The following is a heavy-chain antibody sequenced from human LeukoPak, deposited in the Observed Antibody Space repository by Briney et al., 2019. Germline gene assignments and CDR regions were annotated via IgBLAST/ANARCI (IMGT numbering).Heavy chain of an antibody. D-gene: IGHD4-17*01. CDR3: AKEEVTTVTTGFDP. CDR2: ISYDGSNK. J-gene: IGHJ5*02. CDR1: GFTFSSYG. Sequence: GGSLRLSCAASGFTFSSYGMHWVRQAPGKGLEWVAVISYDGSNKYYADSVKGRFTISRDNSKNTLYLQMNSLRAEDTAVCYCAKEEVTTVTTGFDPWGQGTLVTVSS. V-gene: IGHV3-30*18.